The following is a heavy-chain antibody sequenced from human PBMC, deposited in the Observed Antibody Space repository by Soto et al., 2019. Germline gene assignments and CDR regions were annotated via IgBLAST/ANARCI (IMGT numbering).Heavy chain of an antibody. V-gene: IGHV1-18*01. J-gene: IGHJ4*02. CDR3: ATRSPAFDY. CDR1: GYTFTSYG. CDR2: ISTYKGNT. Sequence: QVQLVQSGPAVKKPGASVKVSCKTSGYTFTSYGISWVRQAPGQGLEWMGWISTYKGNTNYAQKFQGRVTMTTDISTSTAYMELRSLTSDDTAVYYCATRSPAFDYWGQGTLVTVSS.